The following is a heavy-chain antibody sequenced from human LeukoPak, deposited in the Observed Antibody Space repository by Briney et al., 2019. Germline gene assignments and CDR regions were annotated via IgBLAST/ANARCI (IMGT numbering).Heavy chain of an antibody. V-gene: IGHV3-7*01. CDR3: ARDRSYCGGDCYSMYYFDY. CDR1: GFTFSSYW. J-gene: IGHJ4*02. D-gene: IGHD2-21*02. CDR2: IKQDGSEK. Sequence: GGSLRLSCAASGFTFSSYWMSWVRQAPGKGLERVANIKQDGSEKYYVDSVKGRFTISRDNAKNSLYLQMNSLRAEDTAVYYCARDRSYCGGDCYSMYYFDYWGQGTLVTVSS.